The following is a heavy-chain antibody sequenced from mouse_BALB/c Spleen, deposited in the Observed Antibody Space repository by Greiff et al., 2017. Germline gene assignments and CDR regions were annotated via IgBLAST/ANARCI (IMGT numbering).Heavy chain of an antibody. V-gene: IGHV5-17*02. J-gene: IGHJ2*01. CDR2: ISSGSSTI. Sequence: EVKLMESGGGLVQPGGSRKLSCAASGFTFSSFGMHWVRQAPEKGLEWVAYISSGSSTIYYADTVKGRFTISRDNPKNTLFLQMTSLRSEDTAMYYCASGDYFDYWGQGTTLTVSS. CDR3: ASGDYFDY. CDR1: GFTFSSFG.